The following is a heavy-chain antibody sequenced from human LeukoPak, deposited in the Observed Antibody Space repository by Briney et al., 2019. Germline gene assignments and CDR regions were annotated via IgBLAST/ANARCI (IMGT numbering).Heavy chain of an antibody. CDR2: ISGSGGST. CDR3: AKGRGYDLANFDY. J-gene: IGHJ4*02. CDR1: GFTFSSYA. V-gene: IGHV3-23*01. Sequence: GGSLRLSCAASGFTFSSYAMSWVRQAPGKGLESVSAISGSGGSTYYADSVKGRFTISRDNSKNTLYLQMNSLRAEDTAVYYCAKGRGYDLANFDYWGQGTLVTVSS. D-gene: IGHD5-12*01.